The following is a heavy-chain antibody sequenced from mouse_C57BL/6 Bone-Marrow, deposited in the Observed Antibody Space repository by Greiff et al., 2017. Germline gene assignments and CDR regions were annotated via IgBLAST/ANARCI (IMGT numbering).Heavy chain of an antibody. D-gene: IGHD2-4*01. CDR1: GYTFTGYW. CDR2: ILPGSGST. Sequence: QVQLQQSGAELMKPGASVKLSCKATGYTFTGYWIEWVKQRPGHGLEWIGEILPGSGSTNYNEKFKGKATFTADTSSNTAYMQLSSLTTEDSAIYYCAREGYDYRIGLYYYAMDYWGQGTSVTVSS. J-gene: IGHJ4*01. CDR3: AREGYDYRIGLYYYAMDY. V-gene: IGHV1-9*01.